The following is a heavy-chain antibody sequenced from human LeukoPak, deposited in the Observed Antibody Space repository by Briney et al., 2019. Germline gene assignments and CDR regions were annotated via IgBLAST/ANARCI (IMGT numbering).Heavy chain of an antibody. Sequence: GGSLRLSCAASGFTFDDYAMHWVRQAPGKGLEWVSGISWNSGSIGYADSVKGRFTISRDNAKNSLYLQMNSLRAEDTALYYCAIKGLMVRGVIIQGDAFDIWGQGTMVTVSS. CDR1: GFTFDDYA. D-gene: IGHD3-10*01. CDR2: ISWNSGSI. CDR3: AIKGLMVRGVIIQGDAFDI. V-gene: IGHV3-9*01. J-gene: IGHJ3*02.